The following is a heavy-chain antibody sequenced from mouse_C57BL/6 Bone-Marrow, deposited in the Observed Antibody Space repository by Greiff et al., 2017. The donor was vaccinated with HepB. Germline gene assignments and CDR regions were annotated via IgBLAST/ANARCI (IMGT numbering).Heavy chain of an antibody. CDR2: IRSKSNNYAT. J-gene: IGHJ3*01. D-gene: IGHD6-5*01. CDR3: VRHWAYN. V-gene: IGHV10-1*01. CDR1: GFSFNTYA. Sequence: EVQGVESGGGLVQPKGSLKLSCAASGFSFNTYAMNWVRQAPGKGLEWVARIRSKSNNYATYYADSVKDRFTISRDDSEGMLYLQMNNLKTEDTAMYYCVRHWAYNWGQGTLVTVSA.